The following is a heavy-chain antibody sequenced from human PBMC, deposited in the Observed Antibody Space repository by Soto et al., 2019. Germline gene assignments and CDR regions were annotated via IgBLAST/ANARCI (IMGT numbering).Heavy chain of an antibody. CDR3: AIKGIAAAGEGRYFQH. CDR1: GGTFSSYA. V-gene: IGHV1-69*12. J-gene: IGHJ1*01. CDR2: IIPIFGTA. D-gene: IGHD6-13*01. Sequence: QVQLVQSGAEVKKPGSSVKVSCKASGGTFSSYAISWVRQAPGQGLEWMGGIIPIFGTANYAQKFQARVTITADESTSTAYMELSSLRSDDTAVYYCAIKGIAAAGEGRYFQHWGQGTLVNVSS.